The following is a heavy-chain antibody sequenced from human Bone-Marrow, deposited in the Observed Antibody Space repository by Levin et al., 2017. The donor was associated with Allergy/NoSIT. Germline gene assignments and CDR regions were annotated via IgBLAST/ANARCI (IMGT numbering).Heavy chain of an antibody. J-gene: IGHJ4*02. Sequence: PGGSLRLSCAASGFTFSDYTMNWIRQTPGKGLEWLSGISGSGAVTHFADSVKGRFTISRDNSQNTLYLQMNSLRVEDTAVYYCARGYCSGGSCGVGRFECWGQGTLVTVSS. CDR3: ARGYCSGGSCGVGRFEC. CDR1: GFTFSDYT. CDR2: ISGSGAVT. V-gene: IGHV3-23*01. D-gene: IGHD2-15*01.